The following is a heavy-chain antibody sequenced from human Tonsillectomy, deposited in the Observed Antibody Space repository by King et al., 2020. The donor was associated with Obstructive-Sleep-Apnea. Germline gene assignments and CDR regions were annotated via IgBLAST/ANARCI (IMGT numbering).Heavy chain of an antibody. V-gene: IGHV1-18*04. D-gene: IGHD3-10*01. J-gene: IGHJ6*02. Sequence: VQLVQAGAEVKKPGASVKGSCKASGYTFTSYGISWVRQAPGQGLEWMGWISAYNGNTKYSQKVQGRVTMTTDTSTSTAYMELRSLRSDDTAVYYWARLTYYYGSGSYPSGGMDVWGQGTTVTVSS. CDR3: ARLTYYYGSGSYPSGGMDV. CDR2: ISAYNGNT. CDR1: GYTFTSYG.